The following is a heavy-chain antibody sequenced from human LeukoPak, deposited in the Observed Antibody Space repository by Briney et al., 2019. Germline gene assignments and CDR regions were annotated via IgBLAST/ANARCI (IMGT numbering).Heavy chain of an antibody. V-gene: IGHV4-39*01. D-gene: IGHD3-22*01. Sequence: PSETLSLTCTVSGGSISSSSYYWGWIRQPPGKGLEWIGSIYYSGSTYYNPSLKSRVTISVDTSKNQFSLKLSSVTAADTAVYYCRVYREITMIVVGGYYFDYWGQGPLVTVSS. CDR1: GGSISSSSYY. J-gene: IGHJ4*02. CDR2: IYYSGST. CDR3: RVYREITMIVVGGYYFDY.